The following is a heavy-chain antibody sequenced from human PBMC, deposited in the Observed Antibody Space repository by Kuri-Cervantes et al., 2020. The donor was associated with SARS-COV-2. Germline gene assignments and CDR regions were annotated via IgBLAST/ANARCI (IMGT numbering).Heavy chain of an antibody. J-gene: IGHJ4*02. V-gene: IGHV3-30*14. CDR3: ARVVGYSSSWYYFDY. CDR1: GFTFISYA. D-gene: IGHD6-13*01. Sequence: GGSLRLSCAASGFTFISYAMHWVRQAPGKGLEWVAVISYDGSNKYFAESVKGRFTISRDNSKNTLYLQMNSLRAEDTAVYYCARVVGYSSSWYYFDYWGQGTLVTVSS. CDR2: ISYDGSNK.